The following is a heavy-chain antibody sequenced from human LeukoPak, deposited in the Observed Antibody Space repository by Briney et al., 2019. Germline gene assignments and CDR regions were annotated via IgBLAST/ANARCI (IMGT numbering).Heavy chain of an antibody. CDR2: INPSGGST. J-gene: IGHJ4*02. D-gene: IGHD6-13*01. CDR3: ARDIVIAAAGTGVDY. CDR1: GYTLTELS. V-gene: IGHV1-46*01. Sequence: ASVKVSCKVSGYTLTELSMHWVRQAPGQGLEWMGIINPSGGSTSYAQKFQGRVTMTRDTSTSTVYMELSSLRSEDTAVYYCARDIVIAAAGTGVDYWGQGTLVTVSS.